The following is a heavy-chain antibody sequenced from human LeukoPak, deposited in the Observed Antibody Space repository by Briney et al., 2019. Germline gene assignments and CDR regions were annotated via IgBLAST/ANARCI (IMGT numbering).Heavy chain of an antibody. V-gene: IGHV1-3*01. CDR2: LNAGNGNT. CDR3: ARRPMVTYYFDY. J-gene: IGHJ4*02. D-gene: IGHD5-18*01. Sequence: ASVKVSCKASGYTFTSYAMHWVRQAPGQRLEWMGWLNAGNGNTKYSQKFQGRVTITRDTSASTAYMELSSLRSEDTAVYYCARRPMVTYYFDYWGQGTLVTVSS. CDR1: GYTFTSYA.